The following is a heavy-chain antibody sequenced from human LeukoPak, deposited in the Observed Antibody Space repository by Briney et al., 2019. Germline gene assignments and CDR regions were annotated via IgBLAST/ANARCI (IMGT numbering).Heavy chain of an antibody. CDR1: GFTFSSYA. D-gene: IGHD3-22*01. Sequence: PGGSLRLSCAASGFTFSSYAMSWIRQPPGKGLEWIGYIYYSGSTNYNPSLKSRVTISVDTSKNQFSLKLSSVTAADTAVYYCAKEPRINMIVVVITDDYWGQGTLVIVSS. CDR2: IYYSGST. J-gene: IGHJ4*02. CDR3: AKEPRINMIVVVITDDY. V-gene: IGHV4-59*01.